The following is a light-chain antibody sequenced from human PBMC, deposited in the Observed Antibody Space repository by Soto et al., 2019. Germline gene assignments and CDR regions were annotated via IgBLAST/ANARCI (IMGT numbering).Light chain of an antibody. CDR3: QQYDSSQWT. V-gene: IGKV3-20*01. CDR1: QSVSSSY. CDR2: GVS. Sequence: EIVLTQSPGTLSLSPGERATLSCRASQSVSSSYLAWYQQKPGQAPKFLIYGVSSRATGILDRFSGSGSGTDFTLTISRLEPEDFAVYYCQQYDSSQWTFGQGTKVEIK. J-gene: IGKJ1*01.